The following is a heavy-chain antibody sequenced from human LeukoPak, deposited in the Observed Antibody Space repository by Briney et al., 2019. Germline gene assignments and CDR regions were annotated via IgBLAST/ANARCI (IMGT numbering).Heavy chain of an antibody. Sequence: ASVKVSCKASGYTFTGYYMHWVRHAPGQGLELMGGINPNSGGTKYAKKFQGRVNMTRDTSISTAYMELSRLRSDDTAVYYCARPIVGAPLNYWGQGTLVTVSS. D-gene: IGHD1-26*01. CDR1: GYTFTGYY. CDR2: INPNSGGT. CDR3: ARPIVGAPLNY. J-gene: IGHJ4*02. V-gene: IGHV1-2*02.